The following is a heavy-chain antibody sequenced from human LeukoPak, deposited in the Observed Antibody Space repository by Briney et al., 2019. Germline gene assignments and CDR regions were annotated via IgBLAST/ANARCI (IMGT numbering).Heavy chain of an antibody. J-gene: IGHJ6*03. D-gene: IGHD1-20*01. V-gene: IGHV1-3*01. Sequence: GASVKVSCKASGYTFTSYAMHWVRQAPGQRLEWMGWINAGNGNTKYSQKFQGRVTITRNTSISTAYMELSSLRSEDTAVYYCARAWVTGRGDYYYYYMDVWGKGTTVTVSS. CDR1: GYTFTSYA. CDR3: ARAWVTGRGDYYYYYMDV. CDR2: INAGNGNT.